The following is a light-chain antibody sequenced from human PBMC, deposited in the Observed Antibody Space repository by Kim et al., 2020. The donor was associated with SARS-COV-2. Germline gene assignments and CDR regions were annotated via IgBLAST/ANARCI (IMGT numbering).Light chain of an antibody. CDR3: QQYENWPPYT. CDR1: QSVNSN. CDR2: DAS. J-gene: IGKJ2*01. V-gene: IGKV3-15*01. Sequence: VSPGERVTLSCTASQSVNSNLAWYQQKRGQSPTLLIFDASTRATGVPARFSGRGFGTEFSFTISSLQSEDFAIYFCQQYENWPPYTFGQGTKLEI.